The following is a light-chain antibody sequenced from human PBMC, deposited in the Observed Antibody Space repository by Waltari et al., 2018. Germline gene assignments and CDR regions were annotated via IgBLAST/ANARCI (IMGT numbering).Light chain of an antibody. J-gene: IGKJ1*01. CDR1: QSVSRA. CDR2: GAS. V-gene: IGKV3-20*01. Sequence: EIVLTQSPGTLSLSPGESATLSCRASQSVSRALAWYQQKPGQAPRLLIYGASNRATGIPDRFSGSASGTDFSLTISSLEPEDFAVYYCQHYVRLPATFGQGTKVEVK. CDR3: QHYVRLPAT.